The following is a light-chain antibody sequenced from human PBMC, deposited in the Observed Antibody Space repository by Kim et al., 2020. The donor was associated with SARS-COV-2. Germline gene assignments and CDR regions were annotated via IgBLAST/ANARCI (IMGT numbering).Light chain of an antibody. V-gene: IGKV3-15*01. CDR2: GAS. Sequence: EVVMTQSPATLSVSPGESVTLSCRASQIVNSNVGWYQLKPDQAPRLLVYGASTRATGIPARFSAGGSGAEFTLTISSLQSEDFAVYYCQQCNHFPWTFGQGTKVDIK. CDR3: QQCNHFPWT. CDR1: QIVNSN. J-gene: IGKJ2*02.